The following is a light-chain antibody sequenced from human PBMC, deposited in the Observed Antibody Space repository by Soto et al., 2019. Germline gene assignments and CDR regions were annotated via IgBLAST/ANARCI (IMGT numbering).Light chain of an antibody. Sequence: QSALTQPASVSGSTGQSITITCTGPSSDIGGYNYVSWYQQHPGQAPKLIIYEVSNRPSGVSNRFSGSKSGNTASLTISGLQAEDESDYYCSSYTSISVVFGGGTKLTVL. J-gene: IGLJ2*01. CDR3: SSYTSISVV. V-gene: IGLV2-14*01. CDR1: SSDIGGYNY. CDR2: EVS.